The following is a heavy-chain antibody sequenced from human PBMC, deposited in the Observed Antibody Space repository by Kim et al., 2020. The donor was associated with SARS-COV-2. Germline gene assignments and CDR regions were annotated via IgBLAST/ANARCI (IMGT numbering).Heavy chain of an antibody. J-gene: IGHJ6*02. CDR3: ARQLYYGSGRGTYYYYYGIDV. Sequence: GESLKISCKGSGYSFTSYWISWVRQMPGKGLEWMGRIDPSDSYTNYSPSFQGHVTISADKSISTAYLQWSSLKASDTAMYYCARQLYYGSGRGTYYYYYGIDVWGQGTTVTVSS. D-gene: IGHD3-10*01. CDR1: GYSFTSYW. V-gene: IGHV5-10-1*01. CDR2: IDPSDSYT.